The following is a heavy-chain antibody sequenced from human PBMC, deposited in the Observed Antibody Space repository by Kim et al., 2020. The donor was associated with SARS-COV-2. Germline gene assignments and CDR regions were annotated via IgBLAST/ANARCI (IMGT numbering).Heavy chain of an antibody. D-gene: IGHD6-19*01. CDR3: ARVLAVAGTRYFDY. Sequence: PSLKSRVTRSVDTSKYQFSLELSAVTAADTAVYYCARVLAVAGTRYFDYWGQGTLVTVSS. V-gene: IGHV4-30-2*04. J-gene: IGHJ4*02.